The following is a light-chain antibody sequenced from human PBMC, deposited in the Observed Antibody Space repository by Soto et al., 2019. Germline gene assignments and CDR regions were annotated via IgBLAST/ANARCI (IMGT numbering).Light chain of an antibody. CDR3: QHYHTYPWT. CDR2: GAS. J-gene: IGKJ1*01. CDR1: QSVNRN. V-gene: IGKV3-15*01. Sequence: EIVMTQSPATLSVSPGERATLSCRASQSVNRNLAWYQQKPGQAPRLLIYGASTRATAIPARFSGSGSGTEFTLTISSLQSEDFATYYCQHYHTYPWTFGQGTKVEIK.